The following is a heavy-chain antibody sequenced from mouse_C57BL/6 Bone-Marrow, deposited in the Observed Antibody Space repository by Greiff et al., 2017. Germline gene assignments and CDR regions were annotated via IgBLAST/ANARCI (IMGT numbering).Heavy chain of an antibody. J-gene: IGHJ2*01. V-gene: IGHV1-59*01. CDR2: IDPSDSYT. CDR3: ARWRYASFDY. D-gene: IGHD2-12*01. CDR1: GYTFTSYW. Sequence: QVQLQQPGAELVRPGTSVKLSCKASGYTFTSYWMHWVKQRPGQGLEWIGVIDPSDSYTNYNQKFKGKATLTVDTSSSTAYMQLSSLTSEDSAVYYCARWRYASFDYWGQGTTLTVSS.